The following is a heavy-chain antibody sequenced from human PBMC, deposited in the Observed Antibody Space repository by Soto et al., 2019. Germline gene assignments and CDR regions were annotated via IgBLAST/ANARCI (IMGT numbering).Heavy chain of an antibody. V-gene: IGHV4-39*01. CDR3: ARNWNLALVPAAYFDS. D-gene: IGHD2-2*01. CDR2: VYYTGTT. Sequence: PSETLSLTCTVSNFSVLTSIYYWAWIRQPPGKGLEWVGTVYYTGTTYYNPSLQSRVTISIDTSKNQFSLNLNSVTAADTAVYYCARNWNLALVPAAYFDSWGQGTIVTVYS. J-gene: IGHJ4*02. CDR1: NFSVLTSIYY.